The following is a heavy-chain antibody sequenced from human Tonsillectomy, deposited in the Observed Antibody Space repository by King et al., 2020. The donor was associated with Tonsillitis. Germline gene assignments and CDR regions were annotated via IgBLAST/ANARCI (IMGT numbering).Heavy chain of an antibody. V-gene: IGHV4-30-4*07. CDR2: IYYSGST. Sequence: VQLQESGPGLVKPSQTLSLTCAVSGGSISSGGYSWSWIRQPPGKGLDWIGYIYYSGSTYYNPSLKSRVTISVDTSKNQFSLKLRSVTAADTAVDYCARERCSGGSCYSGGRWFDPWGQGTLVTVSS. CDR1: GGSISSGGYS. CDR3: ARERCSGGSCYSGGRWFDP. D-gene: IGHD2-15*01. J-gene: IGHJ5*02.